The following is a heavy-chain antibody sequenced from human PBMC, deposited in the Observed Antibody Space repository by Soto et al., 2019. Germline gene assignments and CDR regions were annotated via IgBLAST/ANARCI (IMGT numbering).Heavy chain of an antibody. D-gene: IGHD2-21*02. CDR2: VYHTGDT. V-gene: IGHV4-4*02. Sequence: SETLSLTCGVSGGTVASSHWWSWVRQSPSRGLEWIGNVYHTGDTNFNPSLQSRVTFSVDKSNNQFSLRLTPLTAADTAVYFCAREIVTAGGNNYFDPWGPGTRVTV. CDR3: AREIVTAGGNNYFDP. J-gene: IGHJ5*02. CDR1: GGTVASSHW.